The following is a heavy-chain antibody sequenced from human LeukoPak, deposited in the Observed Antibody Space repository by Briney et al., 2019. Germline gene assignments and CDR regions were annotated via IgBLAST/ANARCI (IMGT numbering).Heavy chain of an antibody. J-gene: IGHJ6*02. CDR2: ISGSGDST. D-gene: IGHD1-1*01. CDR3: AKEMYNWNDGHHGMDV. CDR1: GFTFSNYA. Sequence: GGSLRLSCAASGFTFSNYAVSWVRQAPGKGLEWVSTISGSGDSTYYADSEKGRFTISRDNSKNTLYLQMNSLRAEDTAVYYCAKEMYNWNDGHHGMDVWGQGTTVTVSS. V-gene: IGHV3-23*01.